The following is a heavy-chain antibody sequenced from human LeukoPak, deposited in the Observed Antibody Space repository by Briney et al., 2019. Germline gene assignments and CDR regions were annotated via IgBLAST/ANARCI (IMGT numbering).Heavy chain of an antibody. CDR1: GGSISSSSYY. J-gene: IGHJ3*02. V-gene: IGHV4-39*01. Sequence: PSETLSLTCTVSGGSISSSSYYWGWILQPPGKGLEWIGSIYYSGSTYYNPSLKSRATISVDTSKTQFSLKLSSGTAADTAVYYCARPLSGGVGATYGAFDIWGQGTMVTVSS. CDR3: ARPLSGGVGATYGAFDI. CDR2: IYYSGST. D-gene: IGHD1-26*01.